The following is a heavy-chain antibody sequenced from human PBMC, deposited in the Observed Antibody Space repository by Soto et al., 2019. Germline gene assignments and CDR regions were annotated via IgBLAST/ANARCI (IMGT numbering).Heavy chain of an antibody. J-gene: IGHJ4*02. Sequence: GFLRLSCSASGFTFSSYWMSWVRQAPGKGLEWVANIKQDGSEKYYVDSVKGRFTISRDNAKNSLYLQMNSLRAEDTAVYYCARDPPTDQYSSGWYEYYFDYWGQGTLVTVSS. CDR2: IKQDGSEK. CDR3: ARDPPTDQYSSGWYEYYFDY. CDR1: GFTFSSYW. V-gene: IGHV3-7*01. D-gene: IGHD6-19*01.